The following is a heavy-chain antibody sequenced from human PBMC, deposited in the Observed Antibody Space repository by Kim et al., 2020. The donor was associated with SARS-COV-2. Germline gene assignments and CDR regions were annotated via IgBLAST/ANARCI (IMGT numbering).Heavy chain of an antibody. CDR2: INHSGST. J-gene: IGHJ4*02. CDR1: GGSFSGYY. D-gene: IGHD5-12*01. V-gene: IGHV4-34*01. CDR3: ARGRKWLRFPAPHEPDY. Sequence: SETLSLTCAVYGGSFSGYYWSWIRQPPGKGLEWIGEINHSGSTNYNPSLKSRVTISVDTSKNQFSLKLSSVTAADTAVYYCARGRKWLRFPAPHEPDYWGQGTLVTVSS.